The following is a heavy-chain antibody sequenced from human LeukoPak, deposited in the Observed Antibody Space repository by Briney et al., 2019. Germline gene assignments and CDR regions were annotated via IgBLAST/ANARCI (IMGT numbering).Heavy chain of an antibody. Sequence: PGGSLRLSCAASGFIFSDYYMDWVRQAPGKGLEWVGRIRNKASSHTTEYAASVKGRFTISRDDSRNSLYLQMNSLRTEDTAVYYCAREYPPAAGYDTSNVWGQGTMVTVSS. CDR3: AREYPPAAGYDTSNV. D-gene: IGHD6-13*01. V-gene: IGHV3-72*01. CDR2: IRNKASSHTT. CDR1: GFIFSDYY. J-gene: IGHJ3*01.